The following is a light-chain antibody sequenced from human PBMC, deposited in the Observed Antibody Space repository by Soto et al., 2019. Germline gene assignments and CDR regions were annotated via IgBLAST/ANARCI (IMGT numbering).Light chain of an antibody. CDR3: QQYTNWPPWT. J-gene: IGKJ1*01. CDR1: QSVSSN. V-gene: IGKV3-15*01. Sequence: EIVMTQSPATLSMSPGERATLSCRASQSVSSNLAWYQQKPGQPPRLLIYGASARATGIPARFSGSGSGTEFTLTISSLQSEDFAVYYCQQYTNWPPWTFGQGTQVDSK. CDR2: GAS.